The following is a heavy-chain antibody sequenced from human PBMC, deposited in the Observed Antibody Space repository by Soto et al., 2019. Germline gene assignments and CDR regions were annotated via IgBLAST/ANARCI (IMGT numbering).Heavy chain of an antibody. CDR3: AKDAVSYREKWDWCDS. D-gene: IGHD1-26*01. J-gene: IGHJ5*01. Sequence: DVQLLESGGGLVQPGGSLTLSCAASRFIFSKDAMNWVRQAPGKGLEWVSRIGDGNTDRYYADSVKGRFIISRDNSKNTMYLQMHSLINDDTAVYYCAKDAVSYREKWDWCDSWGQGTLVTVSS. V-gene: IGHV3-23*01. CDR2: IGDGNTDR. CDR1: RFIFSKDA.